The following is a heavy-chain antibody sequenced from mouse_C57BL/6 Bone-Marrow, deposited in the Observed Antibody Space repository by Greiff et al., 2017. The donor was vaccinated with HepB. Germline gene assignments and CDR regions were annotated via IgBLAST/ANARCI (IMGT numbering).Heavy chain of an antibody. V-gene: IGHV5-6*01. CDR3: ARHYYGSSYAAMDY. CDR2: ISRGGSYT. J-gene: IGHJ4*01. D-gene: IGHD1-1*01. CDR1: GFTFSSYC. Sequence: EVQRVESGGDLVKPGGSLKLSCAASGFTFSSYCMSWVRQTPDKRLEWVATISRGGSYTYYPDSVKGRFTISRDNAKNTLYLQLSSLKTEDTAMYYCARHYYGSSYAAMDYWGQGTSVTVSS.